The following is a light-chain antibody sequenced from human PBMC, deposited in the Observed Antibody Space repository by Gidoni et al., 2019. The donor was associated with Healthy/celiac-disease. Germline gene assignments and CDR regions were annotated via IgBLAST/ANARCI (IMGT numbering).Light chain of an antibody. J-gene: IGKJ1*01. V-gene: IGKV3-20*01. Sequence: IVLPQSPGPLFLSPGERATLSCRASQSVSSSYLAWYQQKPCQAPRLLIYGASSRATGIPDRFSGSGSGTDFTLTISRLEAEDFAVYYCQQYGSSPGTFGQGTKVEFK. CDR3: QQYGSSPGT. CDR2: GAS. CDR1: QSVSSSY.